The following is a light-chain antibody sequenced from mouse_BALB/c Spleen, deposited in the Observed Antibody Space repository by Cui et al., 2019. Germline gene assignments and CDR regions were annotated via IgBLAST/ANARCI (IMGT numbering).Light chain of an antibody. Sequence: DIQMTQSPASPSASLGERVTTTFLASQTMGRWLAWYQQKPEKCPQRLIYAATSMANGVPLRVRGSGADTKISFKIRRLQAEDFVSYYCQQQYSTPYTFGRGTKLEIK. CDR1: QTMGRW. V-gene: IGKV12-98*01. CDR3: QQQYSTPYT. CDR2: AAT. J-gene: IGKJ2*01.